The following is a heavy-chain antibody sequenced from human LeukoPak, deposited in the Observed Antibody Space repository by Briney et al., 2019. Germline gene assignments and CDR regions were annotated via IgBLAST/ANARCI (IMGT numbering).Heavy chain of an antibody. CDR2: INHIGVT. D-gene: IGHD2-21*01. CDR1: GGTFSYYY. V-gene: IGHV4-34*01. J-gene: IGHJ2*01. CDR3: ARAMHNWYFDL. Sequence: SETLSLTCNVYGGTFSYYYWIWIRRTPGKGLEWIGEINHIGVTKYNPSLNSRVTISLDTSKSQFSLHLTAMTAADTAEYFYARAMHNWYFDLWGRGTLVTVSS.